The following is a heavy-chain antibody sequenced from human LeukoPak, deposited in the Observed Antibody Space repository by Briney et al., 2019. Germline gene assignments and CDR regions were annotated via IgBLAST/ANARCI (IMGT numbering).Heavy chain of an antibody. Sequence: SETLSLTCTVSGGSINSSYYYWGWIRQPAGTGLEWIGRIYTSGSTNYNPSLKSRVTISVDTSKNQFSLKLSSVTAADTAVYYCARAGTSYPGAFDIWGQGTMVTVSS. J-gene: IGHJ3*02. CDR1: GGSINSSYYY. CDR2: IYTSGST. CDR3: ARAGTSYPGAFDI. V-gene: IGHV4-61*02. D-gene: IGHD2-2*01.